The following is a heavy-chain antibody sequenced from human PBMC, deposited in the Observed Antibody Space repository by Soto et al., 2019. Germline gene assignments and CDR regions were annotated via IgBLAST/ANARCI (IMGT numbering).Heavy chain of an antibody. CDR3: AMGYCSSTSCPTYYYYYMDV. J-gene: IGHJ6*03. D-gene: IGHD2-2*01. Sequence: QVQLVQSGAEVKKPGSSVKVSCKASGGTFSSYTISWVRQAPGQGLEWMGRIIPILGIANYAQKFQGRVTITADKSTSTAYMELSSRRSEDTAVYYCAMGYCSSTSCPTYYYYYMDVWGKGTTVTVSS. V-gene: IGHV1-69*02. CDR2: IIPILGIA. CDR1: GGTFSSYT.